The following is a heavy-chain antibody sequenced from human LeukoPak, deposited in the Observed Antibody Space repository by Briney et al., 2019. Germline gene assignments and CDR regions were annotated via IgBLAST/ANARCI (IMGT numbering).Heavy chain of an antibody. CDR1: GFTVSSKY. CDR3: VRGLSGPDF. CDR2: ISSGGGTT. Sequence: PGGSLRLSCAASGFTVSSKYMSWVRQAPGKGLEWVSAISSGGGTTYYADSVKGRFTISRDNSKNTLYLQLNSLRAEDTAVYYCVRGLSGPDFWGQGTLVTASS. V-gene: IGHV3-23*01. D-gene: IGHD3-3*01. J-gene: IGHJ4*02.